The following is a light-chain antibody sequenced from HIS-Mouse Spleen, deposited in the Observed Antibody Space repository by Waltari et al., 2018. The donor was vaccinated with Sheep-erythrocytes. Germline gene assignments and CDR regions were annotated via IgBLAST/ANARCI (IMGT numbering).Light chain of an antibody. Sequence: AIRMTQSPSSLSASTGDRVTITCRASQGISSYLAWYQQKPGKAPKLLIYAASTLQSGVPSRFSGSGSGTDFTLTISCLQSEDFATYYCQQYYSYHTFGQWTKLEIK. CDR2: AAS. CDR1: QGISSY. CDR3: QQYYSYHT. J-gene: IGKJ2*01. V-gene: IGKV1-8*01.